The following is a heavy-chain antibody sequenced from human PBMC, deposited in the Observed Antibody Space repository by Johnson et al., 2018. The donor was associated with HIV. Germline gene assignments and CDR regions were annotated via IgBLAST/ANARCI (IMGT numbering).Heavy chain of an antibody. CDR2: ISFDGNLK. J-gene: IGHJ3*02. CDR3: YCAKDREIHSSGWYKGSAVDI. CDR1: GLSFSNFG. Sequence: QVQLVESGGGVVQPGKSLTLSCVGSGLSFSNFGIHWVRQAPGKGPEWVAVISFDGNLKKYADSVKGRFTISRDNSKNTLYLQMTSLRQDDTAVYSCYCAKDREIHSSGWYKGSAVDIWGQGTMVTVSS. V-gene: IGHV3-30*18. D-gene: IGHD6-19*01.